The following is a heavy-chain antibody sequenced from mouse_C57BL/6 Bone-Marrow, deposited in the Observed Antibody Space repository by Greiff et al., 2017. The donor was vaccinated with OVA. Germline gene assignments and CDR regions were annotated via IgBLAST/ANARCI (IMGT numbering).Heavy chain of an antibody. CDR2: ISDGGSYT. J-gene: IGHJ3*01. CDR1: GFTFSSYA. D-gene: IGHD2-1*01. Sequence: EVQLVESGGGLVQPGGSLKLSCAASGFTFSSYAMSWVRQTPEKRLEWVATISDGGSYTYYPDNVKGRFTISRDNAKNNLYLQMSHLKSEDTAMYYCAREHYGIFAYWGQGTLVTVSA. CDR3: AREHYGIFAY. V-gene: IGHV5-4*01.